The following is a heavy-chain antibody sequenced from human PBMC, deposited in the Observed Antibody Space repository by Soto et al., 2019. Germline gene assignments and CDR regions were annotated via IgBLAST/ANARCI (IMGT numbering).Heavy chain of an antibody. CDR3: AKTTDYYGSGSFFDY. J-gene: IGHJ4*02. CDR1: GFTFSSYA. V-gene: IGHV3-23*01. D-gene: IGHD3-10*01. Sequence: GGSLRLSCAASGFTFSSYAMSWVRQAPGKGLEWVSAISGSGGSTYYADSVKGRFTIYRDNSKNTLYLQMNSLRAEDTAVYYCAKTTDYYGSGSFFDYWGQGTLVTVSS. CDR2: ISGSGGST.